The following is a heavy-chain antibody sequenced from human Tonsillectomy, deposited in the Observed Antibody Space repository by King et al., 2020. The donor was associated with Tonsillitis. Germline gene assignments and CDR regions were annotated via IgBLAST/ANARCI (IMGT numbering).Heavy chain of an antibody. Sequence: VQLVQSGGGVVQPGRSLRLSCVAAGFTFSSYAMHWVRQAPGKGLEWVALISHDGSDKFYADSVKGRFTISRDNSKSTLYLQMNSLRREDTAVYYCAREDAVKTTVTLFDYWGQGALVTVSS. V-gene: IGHV3-30*14. CDR1: GFTFSSYA. CDR3: AREDAVKTTVTLFDY. D-gene: IGHD4-17*01. J-gene: IGHJ4*02. CDR2: ISHDGSDK.